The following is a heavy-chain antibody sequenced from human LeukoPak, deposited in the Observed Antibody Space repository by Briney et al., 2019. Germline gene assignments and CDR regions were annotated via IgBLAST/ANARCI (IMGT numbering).Heavy chain of an antibody. V-gene: IGHV4-61*02. D-gene: IGHD3-3*01. CDR2: IYTSGST. J-gene: IGHJ5*02. Sequence: SETLSLTCTVSGGSISSGSYYWSWIRQPAGKGLEWIGRIYTSGSTNYNPSLKRRVTISVDTSKNQFSLKLSSVTAADTAVYYCARGYYDFWSGYSNTNWFDPWGQGTLVTVSS. CDR3: ARGYYDFWSGYSNTNWFDP. CDR1: GGSISSGSYY.